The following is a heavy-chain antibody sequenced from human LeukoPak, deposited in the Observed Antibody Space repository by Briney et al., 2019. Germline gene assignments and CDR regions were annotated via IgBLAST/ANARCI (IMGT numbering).Heavy chain of an antibody. Sequence: GGSLRLSCAASGFTFSSYSMHWVRQAPGKGLEWVSSISSSVSYIYYADSVKGRFTISRDNAKNSLYLQMNSLRAEDTAVYYCARDRGYGAFDIWGQGTMVTVSS. CDR3: ARDRGYGAFDI. V-gene: IGHV3-21*01. CDR1: GFTFSSYS. J-gene: IGHJ3*02. CDR2: ISSSVSYI. D-gene: IGHD3-16*01.